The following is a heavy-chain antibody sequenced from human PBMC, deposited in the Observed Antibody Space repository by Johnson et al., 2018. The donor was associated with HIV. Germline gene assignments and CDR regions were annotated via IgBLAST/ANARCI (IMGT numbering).Heavy chain of an antibody. CDR3: ARACRDGYTCDVYDV. CDR1: GFTVSSYY. Sequence: VRLVESGGGLVQTGGSLRLSCAASGFTVSSYYMTWVRQAPGKGLEWVSVLFSGGTTYYAGSVHGRFTISSDNSKNTLYLQMNSLRAEDTALYYCARACRDGYTCDVYDVWGQGTMVTVSS. J-gene: IGHJ3*01. V-gene: IGHV3-66*01. D-gene: IGHD5-24*01. CDR2: LFSGGTT.